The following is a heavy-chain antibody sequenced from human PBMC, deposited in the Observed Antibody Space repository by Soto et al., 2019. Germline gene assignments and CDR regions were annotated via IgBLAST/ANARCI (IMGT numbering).Heavy chain of an antibody. V-gene: IGHV1-69*01. D-gene: IGHD3-10*01. Sequence: QVQLVQSGAEVKKPGSSVKVSCKASGGIFSTYAISWLRQAPGQGLEWMGGIIPIFGTPNYAQRFQGRVTSTADETTSTAYMELSRLRSEDTAVYYCARDRDDYGSGTYYNRIDFWGQGTLVTVSS. CDR2: IIPIFGTP. J-gene: IGHJ4*02. CDR1: GGIFSTYA. CDR3: ARDRDDYGSGTYYNRIDF.